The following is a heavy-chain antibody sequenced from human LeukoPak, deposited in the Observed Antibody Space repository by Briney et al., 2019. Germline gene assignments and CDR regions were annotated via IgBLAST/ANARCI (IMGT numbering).Heavy chain of an antibody. J-gene: IGHJ4*02. CDR1: GYTFTKYN. CDR3: ARDAVAGTFYFDF. CDR2: IYPTSGST. V-gene: IGHV1-46*01. D-gene: IGHD6-19*01. Sequence: ASVKVSCKASGYTFTKYNLHWARQAPGQGLEWMGIIYPTSGSTSYSQKFRDRVFMTRDTSTSTAYMELSSLSSEDTAVYFCARDAVAGTFYFDFWGQETLVTVSS.